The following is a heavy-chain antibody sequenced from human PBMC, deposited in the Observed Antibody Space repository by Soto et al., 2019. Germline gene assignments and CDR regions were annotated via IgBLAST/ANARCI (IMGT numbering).Heavy chain of an antibody. Sequence: EVQLLESGGGLVQPGGSLRLSCAASGFIFSNYAMSWVRQAPGKGLEWVSSISAVTSAINYADPVRGRFTMSRDNSENKVYLQMNSLRGEDTAIYYCARYVVGRGKDAPGYWGQGTLVTVSS. CDR2: ISAVTSAI. J-gene: IGHJ4*02. D-gene: IGHD3-10*01. CDR1: GFIFSNYA. CDR3: ARYVVGRGKDAPGY. V-gene: IGHV3-23*01.